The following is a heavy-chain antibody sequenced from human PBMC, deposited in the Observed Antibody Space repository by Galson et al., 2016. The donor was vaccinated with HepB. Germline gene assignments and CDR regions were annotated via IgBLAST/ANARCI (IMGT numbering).Heavy chain of an antibody. CDR2: ISYDGSNK. D-gene: IGHD4-17*01. V-gene: IGHV3-30*04. J-gene: IGHJ3*02. Sequence: SLRLSCAASGFTFSSYAMHWVRQAPGKGLEWVAVISYDGSNKYYADSVKGRFTISRDNSKNTLYLQMNSLRAEDTAVYYCSKGGYGDYGADAFDIWGQGTMVTVSS. CDR3: SKGGYGDYGADAFDI. CDR1: GFTFSSYA.